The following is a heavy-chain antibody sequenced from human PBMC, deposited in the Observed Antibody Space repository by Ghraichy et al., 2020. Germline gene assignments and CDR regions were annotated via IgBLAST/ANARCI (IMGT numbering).Heavy chain of an antibody. Sequence: SETLSLTCTVSGGSVRSSNYYWNWIRQPPGKGLEWIGHMYNMGKTTYNHSLRSRVTISVDASRNQFSLKLSSVTAVDTAVYYCARGSLYASAAWDSWGQGTLVSVSS. D-gene: IGHD2/OR15-2a*01. CDR2: MYNMGKT. CDR1: GGSVRSSNYY. V-gene: IGHV4-61*01. CDR3: ARGSLYASAAWDS. J-gene: IGHJ4*02.